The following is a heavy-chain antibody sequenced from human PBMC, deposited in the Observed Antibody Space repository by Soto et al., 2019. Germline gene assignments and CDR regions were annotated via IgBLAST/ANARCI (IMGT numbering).Heavy chain of an antibody. Sequence: GGSLRLSCAASGFTFSNAWMSWVRQAPGKGLEWVGRIKSKTDGGTTDYAAPVKGRFTITRDDSKNTLYLQMNSRKTEAAAWYYGTTESGELGKFSNAFDIWGQGTMVTVSS. CDR3: TTESGELGKFSNAFDI. J-gene: IGHJ3*02. CDR1: GFTFSNAW. CDR2: IKSKTDGGTT. V-gene: IGHV3-15*01. D-gene: IGHD7-27*01.